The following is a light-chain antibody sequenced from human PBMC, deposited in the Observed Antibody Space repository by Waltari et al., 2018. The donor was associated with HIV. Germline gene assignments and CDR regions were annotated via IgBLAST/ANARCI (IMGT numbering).Light chain of an antibody. CDR3: QSSDSSGAYWV. CDR1: TLPKQY. Sequence: SFELTQPPSVSVSPGQTARITCSGDTLPKQYVFWYQQRPGQAPVLLIYKDNERPSGIPERFSGSTSGTTVALTISGVQAEDEADYYCQSSDSSGAYWVFGGGTKVTVL. V-gene: IGLV3-25*03. CDR2: KDN. J-gene: IGLJ3*02.